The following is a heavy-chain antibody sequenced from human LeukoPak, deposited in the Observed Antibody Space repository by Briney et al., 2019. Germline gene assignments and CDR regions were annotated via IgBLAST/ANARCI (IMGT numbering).Heavy chain of an antibody. CDR3: ARRVIESAVTSEHNWFDP. CDR1: GGSINSYY. CDR2: ISYSGNT. V-gene: IGHV4-59*08. D-gene: IGHD4-11*01. Sequence: KPSETLSLTCSVSGGSINSYYWNWIRQPPGKGLEWVASISYSGNTHYNPSLESRVTISVDTSKNQFSLKLSSVTAADTAVYYCARRVIESAVTSEHNWFDPWGQGTLITVSS. J-gene: IGHJ5*02.